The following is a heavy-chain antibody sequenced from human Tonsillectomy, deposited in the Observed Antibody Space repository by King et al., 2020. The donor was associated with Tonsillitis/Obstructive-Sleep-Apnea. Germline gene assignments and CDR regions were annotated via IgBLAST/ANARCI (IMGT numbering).Heavy chain of an antibody. Sequence: VQLVESGGGLVQPGGSLRLSCPASGFTFSSYWMHWVRQVPGKGLVWVSRINFNGSTTTYADSVKGRFTISRDNAKNTLYLQMNSLGAEDTAVYYCARGPAPTAAFDIWGQGTMVTVSS. J-gene: IGHJ3*02. V-gene: IGHV3-74*01. CDR3: ARGPAPTAAFDI. CDR2: INFNGSTT. CDR1: GFTFSSYW. D-gene: IGHD1-1*01.